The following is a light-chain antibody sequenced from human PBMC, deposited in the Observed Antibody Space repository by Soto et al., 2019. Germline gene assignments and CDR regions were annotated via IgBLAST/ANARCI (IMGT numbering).Light chain of an antibody. CDR3: SSYTSSTTNV. CDR2: DVS. V-gene: IGLV2-14*03. Sequence: LTQPASVSGSPGQSITISCTGTSSDVGGYNYVSWYQQHPGKAPKLLINDVSNRPSGISDRFSGSKSGNTASLTISGLQAEDEADYYCSSYTSSTTNVFGTGTKVTVL. CDR1: SSDVGGYNY. J-gene: IGLJ1*01.